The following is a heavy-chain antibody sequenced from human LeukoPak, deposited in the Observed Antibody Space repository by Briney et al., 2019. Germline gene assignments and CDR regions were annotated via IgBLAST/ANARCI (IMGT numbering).Heavy chain of an antibody. J-gene: IGHJ5*02. CDR1: GASIASHSW. CDR3: ARHYGP. V-gene: IGHV4/OR15-8*01. Sequence: PSETLSLTCAVSGASIASHSWWSWVRPPPGKGREWIGEVYHSGGANYKPSLKSRVTISVDTSRNHFSLKLTSVTAADTAVYYCARHYGPWGQGTLVTVSS. CDR2: VYHSGGA. D-gene: IGHD3-16*01.